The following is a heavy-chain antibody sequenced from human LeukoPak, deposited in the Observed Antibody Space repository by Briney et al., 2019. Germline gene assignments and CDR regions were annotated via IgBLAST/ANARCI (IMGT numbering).Heavy chain of an antibody. CDR3: AKADEGR. Sequence: GGSLRLSCAASGFTFSSYSMNWVRQAPGKGLEWVSSISSSSSYIYYADSVEGRFTISRDNSKNTLYLQMNSLRAEDTAVYYCAKADEGRWGQGTLVTVSS. CDR2: ISSSSSYI. V-gene: IGHV3-21*01. J-gene: IGHJ4*02. CDR1: GFTFSSYS.